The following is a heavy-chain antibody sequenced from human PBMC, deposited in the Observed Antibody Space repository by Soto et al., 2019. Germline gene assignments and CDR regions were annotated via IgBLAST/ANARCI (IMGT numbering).Heavy chain of an antibody. CDR2: IYPGYSDT. D-gene: IGHD2-2*01. Sequence: GEALRISGKGSGYSFTRYWIGWVRQMPGKGLEWMGIIYPGYSDTRYSPSYQGQVTISAAKSISNAYLQWSRLKASDTAMYYCARQAYCSSTSCPKYNWFDPWGQGTLVSGSA. CDR1: GYSFTRYW. CDR3: ARQAYCSSTSCPKYNWFDP. V-gene: IGHV5-51*01. J-gene: IGHJ5*02.